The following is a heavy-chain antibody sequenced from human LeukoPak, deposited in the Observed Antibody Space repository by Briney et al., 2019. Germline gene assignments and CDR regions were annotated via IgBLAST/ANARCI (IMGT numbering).Heavy chain of an antibody. CDR1: GGSFSGYY. V-gene: IGHV4-34*01. CDR2: INHSGST. J-gene: IGHJ4*02. CDR3: ATSSFVVPAVLAHDY. D-gene: IGHD2-2*01. Sequence: SETLSLTCAVYGGSFSGYYWSWIRQPPGKGLEWIGEINHSGSTNYNPSLKSRVTISVDTSKNQFSLKLSSVTAADTAVYYCATSSFVVPAVLAHDYWGQGTLVTVSS.